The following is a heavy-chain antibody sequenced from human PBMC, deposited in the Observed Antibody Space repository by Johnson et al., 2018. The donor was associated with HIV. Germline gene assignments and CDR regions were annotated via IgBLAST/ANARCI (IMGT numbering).Heavy chain of an antibody. CDR2: ISYDGSNK. Sequence: VQLVESGGGVVQPGRSLRLSCAASGFTFSSYAMHWVRQAPGKGLEWVAVISYDGSNKYYADSVKGRFTISRDNSKNTLYLQMNSLRAEDTAVYYCARVRGLIAFDIWGQGTMVTVSS. CDR1: GFTFSSYA. D-gene: IGHD3-22*01. CDR3: ARVRGLIAFDI. V-gene: IGHV3-30*04. J-gene: IGHJ3*02.